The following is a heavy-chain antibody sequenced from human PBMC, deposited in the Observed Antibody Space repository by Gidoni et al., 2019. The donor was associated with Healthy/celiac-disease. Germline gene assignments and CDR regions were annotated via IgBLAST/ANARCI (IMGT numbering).Heavy chain of an antibody. Sequence: QPQLQESGPGLVKPSETLSLTCTVSGGPISSSSYYWGWIRQPPGKGLEWIGSIYYSGSTYYSPSLKSRVTISVDTSKNQFSLKLSSVTAADTAVYYCARMDWNWYFDLWGRGTLVTVSS. V-gene: IGHV4-39*01. CDR1: GGPISSSSYY. CDR3: ARMDWNWYFDL. CDR2: IYYSGST. D-gene: IGHD1-1*01. J-gene: IGHJ2*01.